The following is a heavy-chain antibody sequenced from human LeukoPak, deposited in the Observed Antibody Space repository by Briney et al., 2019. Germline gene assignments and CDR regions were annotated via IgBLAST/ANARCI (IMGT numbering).Heavy chain of an antibody. D-gene: IGHD2-2*01. CDR2: ISSSSSYI. J-gene: IGHJ4*02. CDR1: GFTFSSYS. CDR3: ARDRYCSSTSCYDVEVVDY. Sequence: PGGSLRLSCAASGFTFSSYSMNWVRQAPGKGLEWVSSISSSSSYIYYADSVKGRFTISRDNAKNSLYLQMNSLRAEDTAVYYCARDRYCSSTSCYDVEVVDYWGQGTLVTVSS. V-gene: IGHV3-21*01.